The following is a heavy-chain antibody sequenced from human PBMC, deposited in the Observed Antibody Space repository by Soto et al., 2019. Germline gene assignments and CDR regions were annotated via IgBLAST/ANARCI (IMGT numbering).Heavy chain of an antibody. V-gene: IGHV1-24*01. D-gene: IGHD2-2*01. CDR3: ATTSPCSSTSCLYYYYYYMDV. CDR1: GYTLTELS. J-gene: IGHJ6*03. Sequence: QVQLVQSGAEVKKPGASVKVSCKVSGYTLTELSMHWVRQAPGKGLEWMGGFDPEDGETIYAQKFQGRVTMTEHTSTDTAYMELSSLRSEDTAVYYCATTSPCSSTSCLYYYYYYMDVWGKGTTVTVSS. CDR2: FDPEDGET.